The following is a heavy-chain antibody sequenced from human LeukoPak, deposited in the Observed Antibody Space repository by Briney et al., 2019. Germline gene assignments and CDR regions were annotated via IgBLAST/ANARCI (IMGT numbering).Heavy chain of an antibody. V-gene: IGHV1-69*13. CDR3: AKLGISAFDI. Sequence: SVKVSCKASGGTFSSYAISWVRQAPGQGLEWMGGIIPIFGTANYAQKFQGRVMITADESTSTAYVELSSLRSEDTAVYYCAKLGISAFDIWGQGTMVTVSS. D-gene: IGHD7-27*01. CDR2: IIPIFGTA. CDR1: GGTFSSYA. J-gene: IGHJ3*02.